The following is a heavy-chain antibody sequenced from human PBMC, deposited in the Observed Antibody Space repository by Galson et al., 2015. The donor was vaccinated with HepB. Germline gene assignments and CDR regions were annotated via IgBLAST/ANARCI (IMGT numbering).Heavy chain of an antibody. CDR1: GGTFSSYA. V-gene: IGHV1-69*13. CDR3: ARGQGVYCSSTSCYNNWFDP. CDR2: IIPIFGTA. Sequence: SVKVSCKASGGTFSSYAISWVRQAPGQGLEWMGGIIPIFGTANYAQKFQGRVTITADESTSTAYMELSSLRSEDTAVYYCARGQGVYCSSTSCYNNWFDPWGQGTLVTVSS. D-gene: IGHD2-2*02. J-gene: IGHJ5*02.